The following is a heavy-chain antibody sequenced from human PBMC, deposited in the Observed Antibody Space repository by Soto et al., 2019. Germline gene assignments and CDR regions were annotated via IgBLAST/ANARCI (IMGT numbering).Heavy chain of an antibody. J-gene: IGHJ5*02. CDR3: ARGKQQLVEATRNWFDP. CDR2: IYHSGST. Sequence: SETLSLTCAVSGGSISSSNWWSWVRQPPGKGLEWIGEIYHSGSTNYNPSLKSRVTISVDKSKNQFSLKLSSVTAADTAVYYCARGKQQLVEATRNWFDPWGQGTLVTVSS. V-gene: IGHV4-4*02. D-gene: IGHD6-13*01. CDR1: GGSISSSNW.